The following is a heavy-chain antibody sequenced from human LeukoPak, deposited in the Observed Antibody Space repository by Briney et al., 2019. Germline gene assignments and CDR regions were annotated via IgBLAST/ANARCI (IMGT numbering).Heavy chain of an antibody. CDR2: ITGSGTST. J-gene: IGHJ4*02. Sequence: GASLRLSCIASGFTFSNYAMSWVRQAPGKGLEWVSAITGSGTSTYYADSLKGRFTISRDNSKNTVFLQMNSLRHEDTAIYYCVIWGDYDVLTGYYVPNYWGQGTLVTVSS. CDR1: GFTFSNYA. CDR3: VIWGDYDVLTGYYVPNY. D-gene: IGHD3-9*01. V-gene: IGHV3-23*01.